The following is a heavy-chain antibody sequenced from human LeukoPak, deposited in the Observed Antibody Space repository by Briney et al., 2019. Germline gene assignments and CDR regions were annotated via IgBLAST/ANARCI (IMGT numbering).Heavy chain of an antibody. CDR1: GFPLSNYV. D-gene: IGHD4-17*01. CDR2: IWYDGSDK. V-gene: IGHV3-33*01. CDR3: VRDLTSVTTHCFER. J-gene: IGHJ1*01. Sequence: PRGSLRLTCAASGFPLSNYVLHWVRQAPGKGLEWVAVIWYDGSDKYYADSVKGRFTISRDSSKNTLYLQMNSLRAEDTAVYYCVRDLTSVTTHCFERWGQGTLVTVSS.